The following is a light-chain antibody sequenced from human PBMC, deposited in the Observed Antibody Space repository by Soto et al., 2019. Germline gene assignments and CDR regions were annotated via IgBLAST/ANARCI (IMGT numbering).Light chain of an antibody. J-gene: IGKJ1*01. V-gene: IGKV3-11*01. Sequence: EIVLTQSPATLSLSPGERATLSCRASQSVSNSLAWYQQKPGLAPRLLIFDASNRAAGIPARFSGSGSGTDFTLTISSLEPEDLAVSSCQQRSNWPAWTFGQGTKV. CDR2: DAS. CDR3: QQRSNWPAWT. CDR1: QSVSNS.